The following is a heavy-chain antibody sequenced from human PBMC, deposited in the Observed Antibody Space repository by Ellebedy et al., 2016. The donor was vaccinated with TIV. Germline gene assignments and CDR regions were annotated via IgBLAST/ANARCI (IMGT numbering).Heavy chain of an antibody. J-gene: IGHJ4*02. CDR1: GFTFSTYH. CDR2: ITAGGGST. D-gene: IGHD4-17*01. CDR3: ANPGLNYGYFDY. V-gene: IGHV3-23*01. Sequence: GESLKISCAASGFTFSTYHMSWVRQAPGKGLEWVSIITAGGGSTFYGDSVKGRCTISRDNSKNTVYLQMDSLRAEDTAVYYCANPGLNYGYFDYWGQGILVTVSS.